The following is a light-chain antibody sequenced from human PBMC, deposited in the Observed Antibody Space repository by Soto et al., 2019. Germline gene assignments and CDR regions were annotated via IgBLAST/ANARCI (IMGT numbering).Light chain of an antibody. Sequence: QSVLTQPRSVSGSPGQSVTISCTGTSSDVGNYDFVSWYQQYPGEAPRVMIYEVTKRPSGVPDRFSGSKSGNTASLTISGVQAEDEADYYCCSYAGSYTRYVFGSGTKLTVL. CDR1: SSDVGNYDF. V-gene: IGLV2-11*01. CDR2: EVT. CDR3: CSYAGSYTRYV. J-gene: IGLJ1*01.